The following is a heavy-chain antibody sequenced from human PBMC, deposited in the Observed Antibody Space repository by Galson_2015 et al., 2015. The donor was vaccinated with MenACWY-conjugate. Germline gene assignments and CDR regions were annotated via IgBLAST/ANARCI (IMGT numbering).Heavy chain of an antibody. J-gene: IGHJ4*02. CDR3: AREVSAVTGADY. Sequence: SLRLSCAASGFNFRSYGMQWVRQAPGKGLEWVSYISTSSSLIMYADSVKGRFTISRDDAKNSLYLQMNSLRAEDTAVYYCAREVSAVTGADYWGQGTLVTVSS. D-gene: IGHD3-9*01. CDR2: ISTSSSLI. CDR1: GFNFRSYG. V-gene: IGHV3-48*03.